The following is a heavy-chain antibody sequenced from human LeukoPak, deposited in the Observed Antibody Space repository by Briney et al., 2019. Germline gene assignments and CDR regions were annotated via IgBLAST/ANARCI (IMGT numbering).Heavy chain of an antibody. J-gene: IGHJ1*01. CDR2: IYYSGST. D-gene: IGHD3-22*01. Sequence: SETLSLTCTVSGGSISSYYWSWIRQPPGKGLEWIGYIYYSGSTNYNPSLKSRVTISVDTSKNQFSLKLSSVTAAGTAVYYCARSNYYDSTSAYFQHWGQGTLVTVSS. CDR1: GGSISSYY. V-gene: IGHV4-59*01. CDR3: ARSNYYDSTSAYFQH.